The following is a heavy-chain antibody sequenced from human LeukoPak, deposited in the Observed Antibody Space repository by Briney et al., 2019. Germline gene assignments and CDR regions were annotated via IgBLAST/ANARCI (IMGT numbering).Heavy chain of an antibody. J-gene: IGHJ4*02. CDR1: GGSFSGYY. D-gene: IGHD3-9*01. CDR3: ARTPIYDILTGPDY. Sequence: SETLSLTCAVYGGSFSGYYWSWIRQPPGKGLEWIGEINHSGCTNYNPSLKSRVTISVDTSKNQFSLKLSSVTAADTAVYYCARTPIYDILTGPDYWGQGTLDTVSS. CDR2: INHSGCT. V-gene: IGHV4-34*01.